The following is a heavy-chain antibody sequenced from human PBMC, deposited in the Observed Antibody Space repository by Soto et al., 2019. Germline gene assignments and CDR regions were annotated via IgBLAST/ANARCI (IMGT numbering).Heavy chain of an antibody. Sequence: EVQLVESGGGLVKPGGSLRLSCAASGFTFSNAWMNWVRQAPGKGLEWVGRIKSKTDGGTTDYAAPVKGRFTISRDDSKNTLYLQMNSLKTEDTAVYYCYHDFWTSPLPPNDAFDIWGQGTMVTVSS. J-gene: IGHJ3*02. CDR1: GFTFSNAW. CDR3: YHDFWTSPLPPNDAFDI. V-gene: IGHV3-15*07. CDR2: IKSKTDGGTT. D-gene: IGHD3-3*01.